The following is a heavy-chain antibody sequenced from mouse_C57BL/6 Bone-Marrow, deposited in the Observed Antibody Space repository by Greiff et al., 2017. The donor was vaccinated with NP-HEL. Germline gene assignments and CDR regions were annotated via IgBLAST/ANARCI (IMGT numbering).Heavy chain of an antibody. CDR1: GYTFPNYW. CDR2: IYPGGGYT. D-gene: IGHD1-1*01. CDR3: AVYYYGSLGY. Sequence: VQLQQSGAELVRPGTSVKMSCKASGYTFPNYWIGWAKQRPGHGLEWIGDIYPGGGYTNYNEKFKGKATLTADKSSSTAYMQFSSLTSEDSAIYYCAVYYYGSLGYWGQGTTLTVSS. V-gene: IGHV1-63*01. J-gene: IGHJ2*01.